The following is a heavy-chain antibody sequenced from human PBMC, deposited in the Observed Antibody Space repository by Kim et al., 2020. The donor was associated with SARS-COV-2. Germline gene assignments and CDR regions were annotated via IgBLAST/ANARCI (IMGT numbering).Heavy chain of an antibody. J-gene: IGHJ4*02. Sequence: GESLKISCKGSEDSFTNYWIAWVRRMPGKGLEWMGTIYPGDSDTRYSPSFQGQVTISIDKSISTAYLQWSSLKASDTAIYYCASVPWYSSSSSVDSWGQGTLVPVSS. CDR3: ASVPWYSSSSSVDS. V-gene: IGHV5-51*01. CDR2: IYPGDSDT. D-gene: IGHD6-6*01. CDR1: EDSFTNYW.